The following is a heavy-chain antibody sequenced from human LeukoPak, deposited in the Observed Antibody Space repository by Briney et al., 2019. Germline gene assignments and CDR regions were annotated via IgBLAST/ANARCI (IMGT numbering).Heavy chain of an antibody. Sequence: SETLSLTCTVSGGAISSYYWSWIRQPPGKGLEWIGYIYSSGSTNYNPSLSSRVTLSVDTSKNQFSLKLSSVTAADTAVYYCARLARDRFDYWGQGTLVTVSS. CDR1: GGAISSYY. CDR3: ARLARDRFDY. V-gene: IGHV4-59*08. J-gene: IGHJ4*02. CDR2: IYSSGST.